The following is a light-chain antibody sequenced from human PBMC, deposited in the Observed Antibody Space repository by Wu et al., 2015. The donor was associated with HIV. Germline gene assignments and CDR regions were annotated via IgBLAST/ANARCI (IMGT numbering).Light chain of an antibody. CDR2: DAS. CDR1: QSISSS. V-gene: IGKV3-11*01. Sequence: EIVLTQSPATLSLSPGGRATLSCRASQSISSSLAWYQQKPGQAPRLLIYDASNRATGIPARFSGSGSGTDFTLTISDLEPEDFAVYYCQQSDNGPLTFGQGTRLEIK. CDR3: QQSDNGPLT. J-gene: IGKJ5*01.